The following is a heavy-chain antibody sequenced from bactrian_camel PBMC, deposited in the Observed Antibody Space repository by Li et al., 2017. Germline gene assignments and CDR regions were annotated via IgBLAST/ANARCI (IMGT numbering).Heavy chain of an antibody. D-gene: IGHD3*01. V-gene: IGHV3S40*01. CDR1: GFTESRYD. J-gene: IGHJ4*01. Sequence: VQLVESGGGLVQPGGSLRLSCAASGFTESRYDMSWVRQAPGKGLEWVSAIAADGSSATYADSVKGRFTISRDNAKDTLYLQMNSLKIEDTAVYYCALGSSRQATMTARGKGTQVTVS. CDR2: IAADGSSA.